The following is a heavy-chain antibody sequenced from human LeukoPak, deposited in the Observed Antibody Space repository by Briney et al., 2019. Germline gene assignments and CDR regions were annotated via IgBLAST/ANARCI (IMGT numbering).Heavy chain of an antibody. D-gene: IGHD2-15*01. CDR2: IIPIFGTA. V-gene: IGHV1-69*05. CDR1: GGTFSSYA. J-gene: IGHJ4*02. CDR3: ARQYCSGGSCYDY. Sequence: SVKVSCKAPGGTFSSYAISWVRQAPGQGLEWMGGIIPIFGTANYAQKFQGRVTITTDESTSTAYMELSSLRSEDTAVYYCARQYCSGGSCYDYWGQGTLVTVSS.